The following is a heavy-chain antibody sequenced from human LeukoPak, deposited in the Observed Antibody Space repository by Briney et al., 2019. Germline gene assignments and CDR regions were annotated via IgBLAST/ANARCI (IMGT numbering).Heavy chain of an antibody. V-gene: IGHV1-69*05. J-gene: IGHJ4*02. CDR1: GGTFSSYA. CDR3: ARISTMVRGVIIPSDY. CDR2: IIPIFGTA. Sequence: SVKVSCKASGGTFSSYAISWVRQAPGQGLEWMGRIIPIFGTANYAQKFQGRVTITTDESTSTAYMELSSLRSEDTAVYYCARISTMVRGVIIPSDYWGQGTLVTVSS. D-gene: IGHD3-10*01.